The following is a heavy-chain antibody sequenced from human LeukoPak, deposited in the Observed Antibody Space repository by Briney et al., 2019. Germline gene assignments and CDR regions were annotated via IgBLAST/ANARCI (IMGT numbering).Heavy chain of an antibody. D-gene: IGHD2-2*01. CDR3: ARGQSCSSTSCHFTTYYYMDV. Sequence: GASVKVSCKASGYTFSDDYMHWVRQAPGQGLEWLGWINPNTGVTNYAQKFQGRVSMTRDTSISTAYMELSRLRSDDTAVYYCARGQSCSSTSCHFTTYYYMDVWGKGTTVTVSS. V-gene: IGHV1-2*02. CDR1: GYTFSDDY. CDR2: INPNTGVT. J-gene: IGHJ6*03.